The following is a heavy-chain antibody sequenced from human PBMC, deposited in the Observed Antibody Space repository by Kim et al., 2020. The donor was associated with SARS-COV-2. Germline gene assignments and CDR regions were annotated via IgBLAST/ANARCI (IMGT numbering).Heavy chain of an antibody. CDR1: GFTFSSYS. Sequence: GGSLRLSCAASGFTFSSYSMNWVRQAPGKGLEWVSSISSSSSYIYYADSVKGRFTISRDNAKNSLYLQMNSLRAEDTAVYYCAREGGGSSGWSWFDHWGQGTLVPVSS. CDR3: AREGGGSSGWSWFDH. J-gene: IGHJ5*02. CDR2: ISSSSSYI. V-gene: IGHV3-21*01. D-gene: IGHD6-19*01.